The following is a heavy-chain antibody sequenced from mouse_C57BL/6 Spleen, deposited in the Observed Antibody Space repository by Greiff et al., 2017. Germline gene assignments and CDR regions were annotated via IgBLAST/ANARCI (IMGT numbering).Heavy chain of an antibody. D-gene: IGHD1-1*01. V-gene: IGHV2-2*01. CDR2: IWSGGST. J-gene: IGHJ4*01. CDR3: ARNCGEYYYGSSPYAMDY. CDR1: GFSLTSYG. Sequence: QVQLQQSGPGLVQPSQSLSITCTVSGFSLTSYGVHWVRQSPGKGLEWLGVIWSGGSTDYNAAFISRLSISKDNSKSQVFFKMNSLQADDTAIYYCARNCGEYYYGSSPYAMDYWGQGTSVTVSS.